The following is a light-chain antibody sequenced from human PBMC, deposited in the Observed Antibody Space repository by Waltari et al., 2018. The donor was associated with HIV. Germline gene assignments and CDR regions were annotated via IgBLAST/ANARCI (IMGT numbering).Light chain of an antibody. CDR1: QSVTCSF. V-gene: IGKV3-20*01. Sequence: ELVLTQSPGTLSLSPGERATLPCRASQSVTCSFLSWYQQKPGQAPRLLIYGASSRATGIPDMFSGGGSGTDFTLTISRLEPEDFAVYYCQQYGSSPLTFGGGTKVDIK. CDR2: GAS. CDR3: QQYGSSPLT. J-gene: IGKJ4*01.